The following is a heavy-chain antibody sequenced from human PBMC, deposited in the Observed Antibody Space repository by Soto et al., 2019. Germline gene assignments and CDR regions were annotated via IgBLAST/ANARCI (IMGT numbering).Heavy chain of an antibody. CDR3: ARAAYSSSQTFLFDS. CDR2: INSDGSST. J-gene: IGHJ5*01. D-gene: IGHD6-13*01. Sequence: GGSLRLPCAASPLTFSSFCFHWVRQAPGKGLVWVSHINSDGSSTSYADSVKGRFTISRDNAKNTLYLQMNSLRAEDTAVYYCARAAYSSSQTFLFDSSGQGTLVIVSS. V-gene: IGHV3-74*01. CDR1: PLTFSSFC.